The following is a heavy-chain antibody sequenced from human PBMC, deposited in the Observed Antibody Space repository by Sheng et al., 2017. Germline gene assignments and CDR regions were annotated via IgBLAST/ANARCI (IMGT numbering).Heavy chain of an antibody. V-gene: IGHV3-30*18. CDR2: ISYDGSNT. J-gene: IGHJ5*02. Sequence: QVQLVESGGGVVQPGRSLRLSCAVSGLTFSNHDIHWVRQAPGKGLEWVAVISYDGSNTNYADSVKGRFTISRDNSKNTLYLQMNSLRGDDTAVYYCAKGKGNSYPYHWFDAWGQGTLVTVSS. CDR3: AKGKGNSYPYHWFDA. D-gene: IGHD5-18*01. CDR1: GLTFSNHD.